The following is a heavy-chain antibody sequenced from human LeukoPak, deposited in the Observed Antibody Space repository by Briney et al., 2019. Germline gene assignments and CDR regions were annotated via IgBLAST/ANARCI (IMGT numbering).Heavy chain of an antibody. D-gene: IGHD6-19*01. V-gene: IGHV1-18*01. CDR2: ISTYNGNT. CDR1: GYTYTSHG. Sequence: ASVKVSCRASGYTYTSHGIRCVRQAPGQGLEWMGWISTYNGNTHSAQKLQGRITMTTDTSTSTAYMELRSLTSDDTAMYYCARGGYRSALSPLDYGAQGTLVTVSS. CDR3: ARGGYRSALSPLDY. J-gene: IGHJ4*02.